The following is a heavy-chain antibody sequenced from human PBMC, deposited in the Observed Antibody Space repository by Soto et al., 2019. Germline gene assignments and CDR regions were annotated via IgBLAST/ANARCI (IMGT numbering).Heavy chain of an antibody. V-gene: IGHV1-24*01. Sequence: PSVKVSCKVSGYTLTELSMHWVRQVPGKGLEWMGGFDPEDGETIYAQKFQDRVTMTEDTSTETAYMELSSLRSEDTAVYYCATTPPYASGAFDIWGQGTKVTVSS. CDR2: FDPEDGET. CDR3: ATTPPYASGAFDI. J-gene: IGHJ3*02. CDR1: GYTLTELS. D-gene: IGHD4-17*01.